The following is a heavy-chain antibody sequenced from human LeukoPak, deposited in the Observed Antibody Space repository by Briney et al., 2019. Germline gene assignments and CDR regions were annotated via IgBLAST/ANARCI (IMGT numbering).Heavy chain of an antibody. CDR1: DGSMSSYY. D-gene: IGHD5-18*01. V-gene: IGHV4-4*07. J-gene: IGHJ4*02. Sequence: SETLSLTCTVSDGSMSSYYWSWIRQPAGKGLEWIGRIYSSGRTNYNPSLKSQVTMSLDTSKNQFSLKLSSVTAADTAVYYCVRDVDTFFDYWGQGTLVTVSS. CDR3: VRDVDTFFDY. CDR2: IYSSGRT.